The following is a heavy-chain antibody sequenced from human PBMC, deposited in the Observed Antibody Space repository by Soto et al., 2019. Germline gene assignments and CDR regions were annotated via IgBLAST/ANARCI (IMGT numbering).Heavy chain of an antibody. J-gene: IGHJ4*02. CDR2: ISSSSSYI. D-gene: IGHD6-13*01. CDR1: GFTFSSYS. V-gene: IGHV3-21*01. CDR3: ARDRGGIAAAGTDY. Sequence: EVQLVESGGGLVKPGGSLRLSCAASGFTFSSYSMNWVRQAPGKGLEWVSSISSSSSYIYYADSVKGRFTISRDNAKNSLYLQMNSLRAEDTAVYYCARDRGGIAAAGTDYWGQGTLVTVSS.